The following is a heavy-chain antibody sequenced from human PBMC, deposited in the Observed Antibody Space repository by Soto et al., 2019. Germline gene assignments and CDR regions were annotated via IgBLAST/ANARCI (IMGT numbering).Heavy chain of an antibody. V-gene: IGHV3-48*02. Sequence: GGCLKLSCVASGCTFSSYSMNWVRQAPGKGLEWVSYISSSSSTIYYADSVKGRFTISGDNAKNSLYLQMNSLRDEDTAVYYCSWWLSPYWGQGTLVTVSS. CDR3: SWWLSPY. CDR1: GCTFSSYS. J-gene: IGHJ4*02. CDR2: ISSSSSTI. D-gene: IGHD2-8*02.